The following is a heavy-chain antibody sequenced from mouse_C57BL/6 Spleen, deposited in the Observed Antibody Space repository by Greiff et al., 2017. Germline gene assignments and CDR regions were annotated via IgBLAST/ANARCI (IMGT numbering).Heavy chain of an antibody. Sequence: VQLQESGAELVKPGASVKISCKASGYAFSSYWMTWVKQRPGKGLEWIGQIYPGDGDTNYNGKFKGKATLTADKSSSTAYMQLSSLTSEDSAVYFCARSLYDYDVGDYWGQGTSVTVSS. J-gene: IGHJ4*01. V-gene: IGHV1-80*01. CDR3: ARSLYDYDVGDY. D-gene: IGHD2-4*01. CDR2: IYPGDGDT. CDR1: GYAFSSYW.